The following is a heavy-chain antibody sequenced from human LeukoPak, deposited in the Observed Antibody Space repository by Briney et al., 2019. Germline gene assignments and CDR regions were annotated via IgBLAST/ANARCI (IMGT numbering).Heavy chain of an antibody. CDR3: ARVIYGDSNHKRIYYYYYYMDV. V-gene: IGHV1-2*02. CDR2: INPNSGGT. J-gene: IGHJ6*03. CDR1: GYTFTGYY. D-gene: IGHD4-17*01. Sequence: GASVKVSCKASGYTFTGYYMHWVRQAPGQGLEWMGWINPNSGGTNYAQKFQGRVTMTRDTSISTAYMELSRLRSDDTAVYYCARVIYGDSNHKRIYYYYYYMDVWGKGTTVTISS.